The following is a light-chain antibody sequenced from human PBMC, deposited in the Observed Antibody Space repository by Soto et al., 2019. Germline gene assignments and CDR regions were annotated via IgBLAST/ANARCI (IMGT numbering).Light chain of an antibody. CDR3: QQSYSPSLT. J-gene: IGKJ1*01. V-gene: IGKV1-39*01. CDR2: AAP. Sequence: DIQMTQSPSSLSASVGDRVTITCRASQSITNYLNWYQQKPGKAPKLLIYAAPSLQSGVPSRFSGRGSGTDFALTINSLQPEDFATYYCQQSYSPSLTFGQGTKVDIK. CDR1: QSITNY.